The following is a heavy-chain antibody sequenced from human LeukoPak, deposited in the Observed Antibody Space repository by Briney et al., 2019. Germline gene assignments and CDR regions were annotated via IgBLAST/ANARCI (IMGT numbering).Heavy chain of an antibody. CDR3: ARGRRLRWTRLYYFDY. J-gene: IGHJ4*02. CDR2: MNPNSGNT. V-gene: IGHV1-8*03. Sequence: ASVKVSCKASGYTFTSYDINWVRQATGQGLEWMGWMNPNSGNTGYAQKFQGRVTITRNTSISTAYMELSSLRSEDTAVYYCARGRRLRWTRLYYFDYWGQGTLVTVSS. D-gene: IGHD4-23*01. CDR1: GYTFTSYD.